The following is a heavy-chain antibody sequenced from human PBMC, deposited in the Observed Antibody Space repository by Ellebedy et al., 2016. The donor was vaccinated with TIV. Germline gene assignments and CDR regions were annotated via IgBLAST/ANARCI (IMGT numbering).Heavy chain of an antibody. CDR2: INPNSGGT. J-gene: IGHJ6*03. CDR1: GYTFTGYY. Sequence: ASVKVSXXASGYTFTGYYMHWVRQAPGQGLEWMGWINPNSGGTNYAQKFQGRVTMTRDTSISTAYMELSRLRSDDTAVYYCARGVVVPAAMRSYYYYYMDVWGKGTTVTVSS. V-gene: IGHV1-2*02. CDR3: ARGVVVPAAMRSYYYYYMDV. D-gene: IGHD2-2*01.